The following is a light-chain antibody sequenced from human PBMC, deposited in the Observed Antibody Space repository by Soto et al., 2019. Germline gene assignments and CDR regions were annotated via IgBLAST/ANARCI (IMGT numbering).Light chain of an antibody. CDR2: DVN. J-gene: IGLJ2*01. V-gene: IGLV2-14*01. Sequence: QSALTQPASVSGSPGQSIAISCTGTSNDIGAYRFVSWYQQHPGKAPKLIIYDVNSRPSGVSDRFSGSKSGNTASLAISGLQADDESDYYCSSYTRSTTLVFGGGTKVTVL. CDR1: SNDIGAYRF. CDR3: SSYTRSTTLV.